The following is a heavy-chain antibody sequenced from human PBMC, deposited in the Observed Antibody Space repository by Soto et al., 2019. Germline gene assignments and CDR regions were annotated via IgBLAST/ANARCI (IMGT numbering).Heavy chain of an antibody. J-gene: IGHJ4*02. V-gene: IGHV1-18*04. Sequence: ASVKVSCKASGYTFTSYGISWVRQAPGHGLEWMGWVSAYNSNTNYAKKFKGRVTMTTNTSTSTANMELSSLRTDVTAVYYCARGGIMITFGGVIAGAHLDYWGQGTLVTVSS. D-gene: IGHD3-16*02. CDR3: ARGGIMITFGGVIAGAHLDY. CDR1: GYTFTSYG. CDR2: VSAYNSNT.